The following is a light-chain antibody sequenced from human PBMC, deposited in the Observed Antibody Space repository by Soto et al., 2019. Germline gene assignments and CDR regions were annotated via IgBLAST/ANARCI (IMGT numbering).Light chain of an antibody. Sequence: EIVLTQSPATLSLSPGERATLSCRASQSVSSYLAWYQQKPGQAPRLLIYDASNRATGIPARFSGSGSGTDCTLTISSLEPEDFVVYYCQQRSNWFTFGGGTKVEIK. J-gene: IGKJ4*01. CDR1: QSVSSY. V-gene: IGKV3-11*01. CDR2: DAS. CDR3: QQRSNWFT.